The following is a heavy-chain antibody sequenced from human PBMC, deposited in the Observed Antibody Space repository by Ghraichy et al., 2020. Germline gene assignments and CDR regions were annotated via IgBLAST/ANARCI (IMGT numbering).Heavy chain of an antibody. CDR3: ARALFSGYSGYGPYWYFDL. V-gene: IGHV3-13*01. Sequence: GGSLRLSCAASGFTFSSYDMHWVRQATGKGLEWVSAIGTAGDTYYPGSVKGRFTISRENAKNSLYLQMNSLRAGDTAVYYCARALFSGYSGYGPYWYFDLWGRGTLVTVSS. J-gene: IGHJ2*01. CDR2: IGTAGDT. D-gene: IGHD5-12*01. CDR1: GFTFSSYD.